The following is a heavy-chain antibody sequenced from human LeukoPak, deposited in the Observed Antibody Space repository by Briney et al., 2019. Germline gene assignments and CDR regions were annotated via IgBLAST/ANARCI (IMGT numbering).Heavy chain of an antibody. D-gene: IGHD5-18*01. CDR1: GFSFMTYS. Sequence: GGSLRLSCAASGFSFMTYSMNWVRQAPGKGLEWVSYISSSDNTIHYADSVKGRFTISRDNAKNSLYLEMNSLRDEDTAVYYCARVHRGYSYGRLDYWGQGTLVTVSS. CDR3: ARVHRGYSYGRLDY. J-gene: IGHJ4*02. CDR2: ISSSDNTI. V-gene: IGHV3-48*02.